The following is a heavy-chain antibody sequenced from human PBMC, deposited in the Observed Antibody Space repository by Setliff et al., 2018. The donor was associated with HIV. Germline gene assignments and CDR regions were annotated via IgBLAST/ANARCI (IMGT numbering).Heavy chain of an antibody. D-gene: IGHD3-16*01. Sequence: SETLSLTCNVSGGSISTSNYFWSWIRQPPGKGLEWLGEVNHSGNTNYNPSLKSRVTMSLDTSKNQFSLKVTSVTAADTAVYYCARGVGGDEVVPDYFDYWGQGTLVTVSS. CDR2: VNHSGNT. V-gene: IGHV4-39*07. CDR1: GGSISTSNYF. CDR3: ARGVGGDEVVPDYFDY. J-gene: IGHJ4*02.